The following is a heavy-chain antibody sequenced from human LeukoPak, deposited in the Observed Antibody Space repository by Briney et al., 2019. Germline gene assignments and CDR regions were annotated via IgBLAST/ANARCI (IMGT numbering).Heavy chain of an antibody. J-gene: IGHJ4*02. CDR2: IYTSGST. V-gene: IGHV4-4*07. CDR3: ARDASYDFWSGYLYYFDY. D-gene: IGHD3-3*01. Sequence: PSETLSLTCTVSGGSISSYYWSWIRQPAGKGLEWIGRIYTSGSTNYNPSLKSRVTMSVDTSKNQFSLKLSSVTAADTAVYYCARDASYDFWSGYLYYFDYWGQGTLVTVSS. CDR1: GGSISSYY.